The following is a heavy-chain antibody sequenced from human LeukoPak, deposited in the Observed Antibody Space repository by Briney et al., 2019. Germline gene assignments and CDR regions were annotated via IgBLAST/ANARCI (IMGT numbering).Heavy chain of an antibody. CDR2: ISGSGGRT. CDR1: GFTFSSYA. D-gene: IGHD2-15*01. J-gene: IGHJ4*02. CDR3: AKSPPRNHVVAATGSVDY. Sequence: PGGSLRLSCAASGFTFSSYAMSWVRQAPGKGLEWVSAISGSGGRTYYADSVKGRFTISRDNSKNTLYLQMNSLRAEDTAVYYCAKSPPRNHVVAATGSVDYWGQGTLVTVSS. V-gene: IGHV3-23*01.